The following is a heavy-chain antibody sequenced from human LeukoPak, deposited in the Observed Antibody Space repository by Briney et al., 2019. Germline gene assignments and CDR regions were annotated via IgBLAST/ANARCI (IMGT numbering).Heavy chain of an antibody. CDR3: ARGKNDFWSGYYYDAFDI. V-gene: IGHV1-69*13. CDR2: IIPTFGTA. J-gene: IGHJ3*02. D-gene: IGHD3-3*01. CDR1: GGTFSSYA. Sequence: SVKVSCKASGGTFSSYAISWVRQAPGQGLEWMGGIIPTFGTANYAQKFQGRVTITADESTSTAYMELSSLRSEDTAVYYCARGKNDFWSGYYYDAFDIWGQGTMVTVSS.